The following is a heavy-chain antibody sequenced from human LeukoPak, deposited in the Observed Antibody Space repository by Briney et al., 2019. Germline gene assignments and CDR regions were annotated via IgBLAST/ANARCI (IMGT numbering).Heavy chain of an antibody. V-gene: IGHV3-21*01. CDR1: GFTFSSYS. CDR2: ISSSSSYI. CDR3: ATYSILNAREFRY. Sequence: GGSLRLSCAASGFTFSSYSMNWVRQAPGKGLEWVSSISSSSSYIYYVDSVKGRFTISRDNAKNSLYLQMNSLGADDTAVYYCATYSILNAREFRYWGQGTLVTVTS. D-gene: IGHD4-11*01. J-gene: IGHJ1*01.